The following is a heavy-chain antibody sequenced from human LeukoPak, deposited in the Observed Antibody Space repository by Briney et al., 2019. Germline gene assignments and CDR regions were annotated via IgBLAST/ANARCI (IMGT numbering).Heavy chain of an antibody. Sequence: GGSLRLSCAASGFTFSSYAMSWVRQAPGKGLEWVSAISGSGGSTYYADSVKGRFTISRDNSKNTLYLQMNSLRAEDTAVYYCAKGALGRAAAGTVFDYWGQGTLVTVSS. D-gene: IGHD6-13*01. J-gene: IGHJ4*02. V-gene: IGHV3-23*01. CDR3: AKGALGRAAAGTVFDY. CDR2: ISGSGGST. CDR1: GFTFSSYA.